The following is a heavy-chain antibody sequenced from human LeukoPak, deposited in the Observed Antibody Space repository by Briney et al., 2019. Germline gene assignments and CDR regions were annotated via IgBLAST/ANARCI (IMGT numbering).Heavy chain of an antibody. D-gene: IGHD1-26*01. J-gene: IGHJ4*02. V-gene: IGHV3-23*01. CDR2: ISGSGGST. CDR3: ARGAPSGSYYSLDY. Sequence: GGSLRLSCAASGFTFASYGMSWVRQAPGKGLEWVSAISGSGGSTYYADSVKGRFTISRDNSKNTLYLQMNSLRAEDTAVYYCARGAPSGSYYSLDYWGQGTLVTVSS. CDR1: GFTFASYG.